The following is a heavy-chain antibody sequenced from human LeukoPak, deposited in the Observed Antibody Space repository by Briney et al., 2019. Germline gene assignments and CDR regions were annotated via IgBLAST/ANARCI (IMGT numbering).Heavy chain of an antibody. CDR1: GYTLTELS. CDR2: FDPDDGET. V-gene: IGHV1-24*01. D-gene: IGHD3-10*01. J-gene: IGHJ4*02. Sequence: ASVKLSCKVSGYTLTELSMHWVRQAPGKGLEWMGGFDPDDGETIYAQKFQGRVTMTEDTSTDTAYMELSSLRSEDTAVYYCATEITMVRGVIIMRSEALDYWGQGTLVTVSS. CDR3: ATEITMVRGVIIMRSEALDY.